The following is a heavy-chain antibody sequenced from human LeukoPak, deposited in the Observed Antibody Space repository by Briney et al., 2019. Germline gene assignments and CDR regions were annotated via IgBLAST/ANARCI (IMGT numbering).Heavy chain of an antibody. D-gene: IGHD2-2*01. Sequence: PGGSLRLSCAASGFTFSNYAMSWVRQAPGKGLEWVSAISGSGGSTYYADSVKGRFTISRDNSKNTLYLQMNSLRAEDTAVYYCAKKESRYCSSTSCLIGMDVWGQGTTVTVPS. J-gene: IGHJ6*02. CDR2: ISGSGGST. CDR1: GFTFSNYA. CDR3: AKKESRYCSSTSCLIGMDV. V-gene: IGHV3-23*01.